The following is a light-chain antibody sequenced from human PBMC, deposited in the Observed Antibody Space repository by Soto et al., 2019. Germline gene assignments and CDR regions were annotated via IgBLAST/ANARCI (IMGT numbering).Light chain of an antibody. CDR3: QQYNNWPF. CDR1: QSVSSN. V-gene: IGKV3-15*01. J-gene: IGKJ5*01. CDR2: GAS. Sequence: EIVMTQSPATLSVSPGERATLSCRASQSVSSNLAWYQQTPGQAPRLLIYGASTRATGIPARFSGSGSGTEFTLTISSLQSEDFAVYYCQQYNNWPFFGQGTRREIK.